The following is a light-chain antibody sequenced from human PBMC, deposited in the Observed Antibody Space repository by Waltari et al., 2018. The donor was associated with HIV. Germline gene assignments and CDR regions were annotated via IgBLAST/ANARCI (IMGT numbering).Light chain of an antibody. CDR3: TSYTTSTTLI. Sequence: SALPQPASVSGSPGQSLTISCSGTASAAGTSPYVSWYQHHPGKAPKLLIYEVFNRPSGISNRFSGSKSGNTASLTVSGLRTEDEADYYCTSYTTSTTLIFGGGTTVTVL. CDR1: ASAAGTSPY. J-gene: IGLJ2*01. CDR2: EVF. V-gene: IGLV2-14*01.